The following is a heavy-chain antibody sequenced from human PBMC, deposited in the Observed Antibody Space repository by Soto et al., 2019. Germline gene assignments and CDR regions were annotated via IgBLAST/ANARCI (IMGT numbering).Heavy chain of an antibody. J-gene: IGHJ6*02. D-gene: IGHD6-6*01. CDR1: GDSVSSNSAA. Sequence: QLPLQQSGPGLVKPSQSLSLTCAISGDSVSSNSAAWNWIRQSPSRGLEWLGRTYYRSKWYYGYAVSVKSRIAIKPDTSKNQFSLQLNSVTPEDTAVYYCARIHSSSSSDMDVWGQGTTVTVSS. CDR3: ARIHSSSSSDMDV. V-gene: IGHV6-1*01. CDR2: TYYRSKWYY.